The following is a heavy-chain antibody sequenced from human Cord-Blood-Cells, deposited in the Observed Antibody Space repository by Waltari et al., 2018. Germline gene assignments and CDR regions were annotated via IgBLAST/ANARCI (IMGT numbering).Heavy chain of an antibody. J-gene: IGHJ4*02. D-gene: IGHD7-27*01. CDR1: GYSISRGYY. Sequence: QVQLQESGPGLVKPSETLSLTCAVSGYSISRGYYWGWIRQPPGKGLEWIGSIYHSGSTYYNPSLKSRVTISVDTSKNQFSLKLSSVTAADTAVYYCAWGSPFDYWGQGTLVTVSS. CDR2: IYHSGST. V-gene: IGHV4-38-2*01. CDR3: AWGSPFDY.